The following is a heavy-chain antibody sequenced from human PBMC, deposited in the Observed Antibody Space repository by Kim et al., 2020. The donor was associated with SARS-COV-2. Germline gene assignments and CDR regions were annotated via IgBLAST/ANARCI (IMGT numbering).Heavy chain of an antibody. CDR3: ARDGRLAVPDY. D-gene: IGHD6-19*01. CDR1: GFTFSSYA. V-gene: IGHV3-30*04. CDR2: ISYDGSNK. Sequence: GGSLRLSCAASGFTFSSYAMHWVRQAPGKGLEWVAVISYDGSNKYYADSVKGRFTISRDNSKNTLYLQMNSLRAEDTAVYYCARDGRLAVPDYWGQGTLV. J-gene: IGHJ4*02.